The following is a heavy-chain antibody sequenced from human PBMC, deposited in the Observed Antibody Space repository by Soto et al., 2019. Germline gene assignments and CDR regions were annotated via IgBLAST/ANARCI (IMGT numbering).Heavy chain of an antibody. CDR2: IYPRDSDT. CDR1: GYSFTNYW. Sequence: PGESLKISCKGSGYSFTNYWIAWVRQMPGKGLEWMGIIYPRDSDTEYSPSFQGQVTISADRSISTAYLQWSSLKASDTAMYYCARQKLTAMGVKTGGQYYFDYWGQGTRVTVSS. CDR3: ARQKLTAMGVKTGGQYYFDY. V-gene: IGHV5-51*01. D-gene: IGHD5-18*01. J-gene: IGHJ4*02.